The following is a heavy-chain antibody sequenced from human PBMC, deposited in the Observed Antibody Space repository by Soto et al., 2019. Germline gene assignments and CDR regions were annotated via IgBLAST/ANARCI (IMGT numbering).Heavy chain of an antibody. CDR3: ARGDATKIVVTTYYAMDV. CDR1: GGSLGNYG. J-gene: IGHJ6*02. D-gene: IGHD4-17*01. V-gene: IGHV1-69*13. CDR2: IIPVFGTA. Sequence: SVKVSCKASGGSLGNYGISWVRQAPGQGLEWMGGIIPVFGTANYAQKFQGRVTITADESTNIVYMDVTSLRSEDTAVYYCARGDATKIVVTTYYAMDVWGQGTTVTVSS.